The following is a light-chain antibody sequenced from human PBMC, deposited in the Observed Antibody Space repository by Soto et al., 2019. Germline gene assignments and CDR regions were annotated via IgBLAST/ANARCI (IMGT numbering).Light chain of an antibody. CDR2: AAS. J-gene: IGKJ1*01. Sequence: DIQMTQSPSSLSASVGDRVSITCRASQSISSHLYWYQQKPGQAPKLLIYAASSLQSGVPSRFSGSGSGTDFTLTISSLQPEDFATYYCQQSYSAPWTFGQGTKVEIK. CDR3: QQSYSAPWT. V-gene: IGKV1-39*01. CDR1: QSISSH.